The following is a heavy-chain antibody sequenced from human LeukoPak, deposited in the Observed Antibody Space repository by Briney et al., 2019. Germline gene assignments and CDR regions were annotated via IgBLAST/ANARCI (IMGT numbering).Heavy chain of an antibody. V-gene: IGHV4-59*01. CDR3: ARHMKNVVGAPDY. CDR1: GGSISSYY. CDR2: IYYSGST. J-gene: IGHJ4*02. D-gene: IGHD2-15*01. Sequence: PSETLSLTCTVSGGSISSYYWSWIRQPPGKGLEWIGYIYYSGSTNYNPSLKSRVTISVDTSKNQFSLKLSSVTAADTAVYYCARHMKNVVGAPDYWGQGTLVTVSS.